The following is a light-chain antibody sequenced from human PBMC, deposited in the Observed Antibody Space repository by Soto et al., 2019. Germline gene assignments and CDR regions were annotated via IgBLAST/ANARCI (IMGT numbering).Light chain of an antibody. Sequence: DIQMTQSPSTLSASVGDRVTITCRASQSISSWLAWYQQKPGKAPKLLIYKASSLESGVPSRFSGRGSGTEFTLTISSLQPDDFATSYFQQYNSYYTFGQATKLEIK. J-gene: IGKJ2*01. CDR1: QSISSW. CDR3: QQYNSYYT. CDR2: KAS. V-gene: IGKV1-5*03.